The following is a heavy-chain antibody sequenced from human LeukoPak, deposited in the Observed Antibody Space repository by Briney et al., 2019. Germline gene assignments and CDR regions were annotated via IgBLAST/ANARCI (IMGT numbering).Heavy chain of an antibody. CDR1: GGSFSGYY. V-gene: IGHV4-34*01. J-gene: IGHJ4*02. Sequence: PSETLSLTCAVYGGSFSGYYWSWIRQPPGKGLEWIGEINHSGSTNYNPSLKSRVTTSVDTSKNQFSLKLSSVTAADTAVYYCARGGGGDCLCARPFDYWGQGTLVTVSS. CDR3: ARGGGGDCLCARPFDY. D-gene: IGHD2-21*02. CDR2: INHSGST.